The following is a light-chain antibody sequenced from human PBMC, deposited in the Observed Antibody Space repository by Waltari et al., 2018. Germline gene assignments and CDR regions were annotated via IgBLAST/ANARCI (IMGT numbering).Light chain of an antibody. J-gene: IGKJ5*01. CDR3: QQRSNWPFT. CDR2: DAS. CDR1: QSISTN. Sequence: EIVLTQSPATLSLSPGERATLSCRASQSISTNLGWYAQKPGQAPRLLIYDASNRATGIPARFSVSGSGTDFTLTITRLEPEDFAVYYCQQRSNWPFTFGQGTRLEIE. V-gene: IGKV3-11*01.